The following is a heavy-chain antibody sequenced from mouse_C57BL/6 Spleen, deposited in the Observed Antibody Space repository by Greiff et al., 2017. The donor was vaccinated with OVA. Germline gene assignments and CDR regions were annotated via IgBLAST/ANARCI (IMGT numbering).Heavy chain of an antibody. D-gene: IGHD2-4*01. Sequence: QVQLQQPGAELVKPAASVKLSCKASGYTFTSYWLHWLKQRPGRDLEWFGRIDPNSGGTMYNEKFKSTATLTVDKPSNQAYMQLSSLTSEDSAVYESARPTKDYDGFAYWGQGTLVTVSA. V-gene: IGHV1-72*01. CDR3: ARPTKDYDGFAY. CDR2: IDPNSGGT. CDR1: GYTFTSYW. J-gene: IGHJ3*01.